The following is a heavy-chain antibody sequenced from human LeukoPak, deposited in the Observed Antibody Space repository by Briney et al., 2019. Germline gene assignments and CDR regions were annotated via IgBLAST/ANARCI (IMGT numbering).Heavy chain of an antibody. Sequence: PGGSLRLSCIVSGFTLSSYEMSWIRQAPGKGLEWVASIEYSGGSAYYADSVKGRFTISRDNAKNSLYLQMNSLRAEDTALYYCARGGENSGFDYWGQGTLVIVSS. CDR1: GFTLSSYE. J-gene: IGHJ4*02. D-gene: IGHD6-19*01. CDR2: IEYSGGSA. CDR3: ARGGENSGFDY. V-gene: IGHV3-48*03.